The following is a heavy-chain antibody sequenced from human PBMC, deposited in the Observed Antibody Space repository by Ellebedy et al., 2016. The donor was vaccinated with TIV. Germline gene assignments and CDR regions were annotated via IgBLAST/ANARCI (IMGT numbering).Heavy chain of an antibody. Sequence: GESLKISCAASGFTFSSYGIHWVRQAPGKGLEWVAVIAYDGSNKYYADSVKGRFTISRDNSKKTLYLQMNRLRREDTAVYYCTRDRVIGGKNAPYYYGMDVWGQGTTVTVSS. CDR1: GFTFSSYG. V-gene: IGHV3-30*03. D-gene: IGHD3-16*02. CDR2: IAYDGSNK. CDR3: TRDRVIGGKNAPYYYGMDV. J-gene: IGHJ6*02.